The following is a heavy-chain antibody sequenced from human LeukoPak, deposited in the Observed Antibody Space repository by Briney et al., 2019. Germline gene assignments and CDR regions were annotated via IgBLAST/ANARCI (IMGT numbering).Heavy chain of an antibody. CDR1: GGTFSSYA. V-gene: IGHV1-69*05. J-gene: IGHJ4*02. CDR2: IIPIFGTA. CDR3: ARAHGYCGGDCYPYYFDY. D-gene: IGHD2-21*02. Sequence: SVKVSCKASGGTFSSYAISWVRQAPGQGLEWMGRIIPIFGTANYAQKLQGRVTITTDESTSTAHMELSSLRSEDTAVYYCARAHGYCGGDCYPYYFDYWGQGTLVTVSS.